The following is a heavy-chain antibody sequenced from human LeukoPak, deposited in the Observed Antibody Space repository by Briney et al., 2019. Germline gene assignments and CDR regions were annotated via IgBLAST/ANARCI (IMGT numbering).Heavy chain of an antibody. CDR3: ARATCSGGSCYSFGIDY. D-gene: IGHD2-15*01. J-gene: IGHJ4*02. V-gene: IGHV3-74*01. CDR1: GFTFDDYA. CDR2: INSDGSST. Sequence: GGSLRLSCAASGFTFDDYAMHWVRQAPGKGLVWVSRINSDGSSTSYADSVKGRFTISRDNAKNTLYLQMNSLRAEDTAVYYCARATCSGGSCYSFGIDYWGQGTLVTVSS.